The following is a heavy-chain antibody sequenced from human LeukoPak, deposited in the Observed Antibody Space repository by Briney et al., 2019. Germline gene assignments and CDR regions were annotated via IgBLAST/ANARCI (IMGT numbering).Heavy chain of an antibody. J-gene: IGHJ4*02. V-gene: IGHV3-7*01. D-gene: IGHD2-21*02. CDR2: IKQDGSEK. Sequence: GGSLRLSCAASGFTFSSYWMNWVRQAPGKGLEWVANIKQDGSEKYYVDSVKGRFTISRDNARNSLFLQMSNLRAEDTAVYYCTRGDGYWGQGTLVTVSS. CDR3: TRGDGY. CDR1: GFTFSSYW.